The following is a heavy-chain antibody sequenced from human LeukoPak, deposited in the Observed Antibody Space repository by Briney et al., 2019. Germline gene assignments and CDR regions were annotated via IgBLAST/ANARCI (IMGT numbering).Heavy chain of an antibody. CDR2: ISSTRSYM. Sequence: PGGSLRLSCAASGFAFCAYTMNWVRQAPGKGLEWVSSISSTRSYMYYSDSVKGRFTISRDNAKNSLYLQMNSLRAEDTAVYYCARDRYYYDDSGSDYWGQGTLVTVSS. D-gene: IGHD3-22*01. CDR1: GFAFCAYT. CDR3: ARDRYYYDDSGSDY. V-gene: IGHV3-21*06. J-gene: IGHJ4*02.